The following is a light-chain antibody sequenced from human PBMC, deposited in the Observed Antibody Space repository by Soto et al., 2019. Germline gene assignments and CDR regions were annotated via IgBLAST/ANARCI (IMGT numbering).Light chain of an antibody. V-gene: IGKV1-27*01. CDR2: AAS. CDR3: QKYNSAPWT. J-gene: IGKJ1*01. Sequence: DLQMTQSPSSLSASVGDRVTITCRASQGFSNYLAWYQQKPGKVPKLLIYAASTLQPGVPSRFSGSGSGTDFTLTISSLQPEDVATYYCQKYNSAPWTFGQGTKVEIK. CDR1: QGFSNY.